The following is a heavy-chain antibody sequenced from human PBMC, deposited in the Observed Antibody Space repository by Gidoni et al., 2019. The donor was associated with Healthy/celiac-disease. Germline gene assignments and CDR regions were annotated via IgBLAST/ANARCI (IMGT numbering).Heavy chain of an antibody. Sequence: EVQLVESGGGLVKPGGSLRLSCAASGFTFSNAWMRWVRQAPGKGLEWVGRIKSKTYGGTTDYAAPVKGRFTISRDDSKNTLYLQMNSLKTEDTAVYYCTGEWYYYDCSGYPRDAFDIWGQGTMVTVSS. J-gene: IGHJ3*02. CDR3: TGEWYYYDCSGYPRDAFDI. CDR2: IKSKTYGGTT. CDR1: GFTFSNAW. D-gene: IGHD3-22*01. V-gene: IGHV3-15*01.